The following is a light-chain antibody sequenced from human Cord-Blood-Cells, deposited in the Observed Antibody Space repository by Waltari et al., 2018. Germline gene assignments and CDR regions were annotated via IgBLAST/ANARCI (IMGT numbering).Light chain of an antibody. V-gene: IGKV1-9*01. Sequence: DIQLTKSTSLLSASVGDRVTITCRASQGISRYLAWYQQKPGKAPKLLIYAASTLQSWVPSRFSGSGSGTEFTLTISSLQPEDFATYYCQQLNSYPPTFGQGTKVEIK. J-gene: IGKJ1*01. CDR1: QGISRY. CDR3: QQLNSYPPT. CDR2: AAS.